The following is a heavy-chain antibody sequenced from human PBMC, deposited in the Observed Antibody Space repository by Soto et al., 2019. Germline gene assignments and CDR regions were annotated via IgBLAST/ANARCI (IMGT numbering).Heavy chain of an antibody. V-gene: IGHV4-30-4*01. CDR3: ARSFWSVYSSPYYFDY. Sequence: QVQLQESGPGLVKPSQTLSLTCTVSGGSISSGDYYCSWIRQPPGKGLEWIGYIYYSGSTYYNPSLKSRVNISVDTSKNQFSLKLSSVTAADTAVYYCARSFWSVYSSPYYFDYWGQGPLVTVSS. CDR2: IYYSGST. J-gene: IGHJ4*02. D-gene: IGHD3-3*01. CDR1: GGSISSGDYY.